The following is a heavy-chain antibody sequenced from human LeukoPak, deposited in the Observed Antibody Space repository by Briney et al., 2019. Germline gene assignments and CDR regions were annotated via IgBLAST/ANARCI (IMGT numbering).Heavy chain of an antibody. CDR2: INPNSGGT. V-gene: IGHV1-2*02. D-gene: IGHD5-24*01. CDR3: ARDSTGVYNFVHY. CDR1: VYTFTAYY. J-gene: IGHJ4*02. Sequence: GAPVKASDSPSVYTFTAYYMHRVRQAPGQGLEWMGWINPNSGGTNYAPKSQGRVTMTRDTSISAVYLELSRLLSDDTARYYCARDSTGVYNFVHYWGQGTLVTVSS.